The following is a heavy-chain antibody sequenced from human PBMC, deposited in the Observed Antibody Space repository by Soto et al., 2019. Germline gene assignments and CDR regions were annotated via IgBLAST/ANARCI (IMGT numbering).Heavy chain of an antibody. Sequence: EVQLLESGGGLVQPGGSLRLSCVASGFPFSSYAMSWVRQTPGRGLECVSSISSGSNTYYTDSVRGRFTISRDNSKNSLYLKMSSLRADDTALYYCAKASATGKSDGMDVWGQGTTVSVSS. D-gene: IGHD7-27*01. J-gene: IGHJ6*02. CDR3: AKASATGKSDGMDV. CDR2: ISSGSNT. CDR1: GFPFSSYA. V-gene: IGHV3-23*01.